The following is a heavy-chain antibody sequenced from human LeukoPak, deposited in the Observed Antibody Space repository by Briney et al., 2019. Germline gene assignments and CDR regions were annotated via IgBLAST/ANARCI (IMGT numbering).Heavy chain of an antibody. CDR2: IKQDGSEK. D-gene: IGHD2/OR15-2a*01. CDR3: VKNWDY. Sequence: GGSLRLSCEASGFTFNSYWMTWVRQAPGKGLEWVANIKQDGSEKHHAASVKGRFTISRDNAKNSLVLQMNSLRAGDTAVYYCVKNWDYWGQGTLVTVSS. V-gene: IGHV3-7*01. CDR1: GFTFNSYW. J-gene: IGHJ4*02.